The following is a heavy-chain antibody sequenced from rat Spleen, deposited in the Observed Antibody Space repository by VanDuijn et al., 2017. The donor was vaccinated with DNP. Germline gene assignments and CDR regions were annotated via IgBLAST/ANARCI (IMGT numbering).Heavy chain of an antibody. CDR3: ARQHYGYNAMDA. D-gene: IGHD1-9*01. CDR2: ISYDGSST. V-gene: IGHV5-7*01. CDR1: GFTFSDYN. Sequence: EVKLVESGGGLVQPGRSLKLSCAASGFTFSDYNMAWVRQAPKKGLEWVATISYDGSSTYYRDSVKGRFTISRDNAKSTLYLQMDSLRSEDTATYYCARQHYGYNAMDAWGQGTSVTVSS. J-gene: IGHJ4*01.